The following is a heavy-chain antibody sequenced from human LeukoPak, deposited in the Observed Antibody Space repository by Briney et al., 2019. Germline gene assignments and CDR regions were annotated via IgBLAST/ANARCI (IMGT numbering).Heavy chain of an antibody. J-gene: IGHJ4*02. CDR3: ARCGDYDFWSGYYIAGYFDY. V-gene: IGHV4-34*01. Sequence: PGGSLRLSCAASGFTFSNAWMSWIRQPPGKGLEWIGEINHSGSTNYNPSLKSRVTISVDTSKNQFSLKLSSVTAADTAVYYCARCGDYDFWSGYYIAGYFDYWGQGTLVTVSS. CDR2: INHSGST. CDR1: GFTFSNAW. D-gene: IGHD3-3*01.